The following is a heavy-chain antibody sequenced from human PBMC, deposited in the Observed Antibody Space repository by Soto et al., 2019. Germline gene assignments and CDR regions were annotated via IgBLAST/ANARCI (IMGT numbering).Heavy chain of an antibody. V-gene: IGHV5-10-1*01. D-gene: IGHD2-2*01. CDR1: GYSFTNYW. Sequence: PGESLKISCKDSGYSFTNYWISWVRQMPGKGLEWMGRIDPSDSYTNYSPSFQGHVTISADKSISTAYLQWSSLKASDTAVHYCARRHCSSTSCPRSYYGMDVWGQGTTVTVSS. CDR2: IDPSDSYT. J-gene: IGHJ6*02. CDR3: ARRHCSSTSCPRSYYGMDV.